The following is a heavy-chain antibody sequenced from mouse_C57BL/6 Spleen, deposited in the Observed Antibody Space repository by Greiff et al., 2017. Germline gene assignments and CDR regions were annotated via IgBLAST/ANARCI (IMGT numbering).Heavy chain of an antibody. CDR1: GYTFTSYG. D-gene: IGHD3-3*01. CDR2: IYPRSGNP. Sequence: VQLQQSGAELARPGASVKLSCKASGYTFTSYGISWVKQRTGQGLEWIGEIYPRSGNPYYNEKFKGKATLTADKSSSTAYMELRSLTSEGSAVYFYARAGGTGAFDYWGQGTTLTVSS. CDR3: ARAGGTGAFDY. V-gene: IGHV1-81*01. J-gene: IGHJ2*01.